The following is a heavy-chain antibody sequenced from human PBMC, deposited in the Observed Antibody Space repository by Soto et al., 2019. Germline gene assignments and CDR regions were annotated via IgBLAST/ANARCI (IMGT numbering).Heavy chain of an antibody. V-gene: IGHV2-5*02. CDR1: GFSLNTSGVG. Sequence: QITLKESGPTLVKPTETLTLTCTFSGFSLNTSGVGVGWIRQPPGKALEWLALIYWDDDKRYSPSLKSRLTITKDTSKNQVVHTMTNMDPVDTGKYYCAHRPYGDFPIDYWGQGTLVTVSS. D-gene: IGHD4-17*01. CDR2: IYWDDDK. J-gene: IGHJ4*02. CDR3: AHRPYGDFPIDY.